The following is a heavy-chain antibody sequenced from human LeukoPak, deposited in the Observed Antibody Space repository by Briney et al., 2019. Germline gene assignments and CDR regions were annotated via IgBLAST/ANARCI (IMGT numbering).Heavy chain of an antibody. CDR3: ARDRKGDRYKN. CDR2: IYYSGST. J-gene: IGHJ4*02. V-gene: IGHV4-59*01. D-gene: IGHD5-24*01. Sequence: PSETLSLTCTVSGGSISSYYWSWIRQPPGKGLEWMGYIYYSGSTNYNPSLKSRVTISVDTPTTQFSLKLSSVTAADTAVYYCARDRKGDRYKNWGQGTLVTVSS. CDR1: GGSISSYY.